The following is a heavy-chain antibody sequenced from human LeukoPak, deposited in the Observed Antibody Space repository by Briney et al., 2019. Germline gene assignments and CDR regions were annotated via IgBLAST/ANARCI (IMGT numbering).Heavy chain of an antibody. CDR1: GGTFNNYT. D-gene: IGHD2/OR15-2a*01. J-gene: IGHJ3*01. Sequence: ASVKVSCKASGGTFNNYTISWVRQAPGQGLEWMGGIIPIFGTANYAQKFQGRVTTTADKSTSTVYMDLSSLRSEDMAVYYCARPANLYYSADAFALWGQGTLVTVSS. CDR2: IIPIFGTA. V-gene: IGHV1-69*06. CDR3: ARPANLYYSADAFAL.